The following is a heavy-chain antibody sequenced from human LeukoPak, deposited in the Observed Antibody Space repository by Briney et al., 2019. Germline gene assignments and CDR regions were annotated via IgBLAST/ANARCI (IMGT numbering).Heavy chain of an antibody. CDR1: VGSLSGDY. CDR3: AGEDRGVVVITTLDAFDI. D-gene: IGHD3-22*01. CDR2: INHSGIT. J-gene: IGHJ3*02. V-gene: IGHV4-34*01. Sequence: SETLSLTCAVYVGSLSGDYWSWIRHPPGKGLEWIGEINHSGITNYNPSLKSRVAISVDTSKNQSSLMLSSVTAAHTAVYYCAGEDRGVVVITTLDAFDICGQGTMVTVSS.